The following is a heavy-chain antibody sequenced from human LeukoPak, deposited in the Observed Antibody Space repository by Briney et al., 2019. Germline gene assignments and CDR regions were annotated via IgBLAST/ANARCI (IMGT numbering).Heavy chain of an antibody. CDR3: AREFRDRGTMDV. CDR1: GVSISSGCYY. Sequence: NPSETLSLTCTVSGVSISSGCYYASWVRQHPGKGLEWIGYIYYSGSTYYNPSLKSRVTISVDTSKNQFSLKLSSVTAADTAVYYCAREFRDRGTMDVWGKGTTVTVSS. D-gene: IGHD3-10*01. J-gene: IGHJ6*04. CDR2: IYYSGST. V-gene: IGHV4-31*03.